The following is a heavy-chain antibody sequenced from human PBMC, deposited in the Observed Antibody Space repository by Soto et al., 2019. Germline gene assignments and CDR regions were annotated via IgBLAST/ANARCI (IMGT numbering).Heavy chain of an antibody. CDR1: GFTFSNYG. J-gene: IGHJ5*02. D-gene: IGHD2-15*01. CDR3: VRDFNVSQSSA. CDR2: ISHDGSEK. Sequence: QVQLVESGGGVVQPGRSLRLSCAASGFTFSNYGMHWVRQAPGRGLEWVATISHDGSEKFYADSVKGRFTISRDDSTNTLYVQMNSLRIEDTAVYYCVRDFNVSQSSAWGQGTLVTVSS. V-gene: IGHV3-30*03.